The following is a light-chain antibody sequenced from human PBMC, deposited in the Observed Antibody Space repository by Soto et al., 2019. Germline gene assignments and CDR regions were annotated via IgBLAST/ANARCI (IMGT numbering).Light chain of an antibody. CDR2: AAS. J-gene: IGKJ5*01. Sequence: AIRMTQSPSSLSASTGDRVTITCRASQGISSYLAWYQQKPGKAPKLLIYAASTLQSGVPSRFSGSGSGTDFTLTISCLQSEDFATYYCQHYYSYPLTFGQGTRLEN. CDR1: QGISSY. V-gene: IGKV1-8*01. CDR3: QHYYSYPLT.